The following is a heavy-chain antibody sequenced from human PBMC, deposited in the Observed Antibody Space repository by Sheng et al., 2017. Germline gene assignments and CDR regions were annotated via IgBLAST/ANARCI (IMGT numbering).Heavy chain of an antibody. D-gene: IGHD2-15*01. Sequence: QVQLVESGGGVVQPGGSLRLSCAASGFTFSSYGMHWVRQAPGKGLEWVAFIRYDGSNKYYADSVKGRFTISRDNSKNTLYLQMNSLRAEDTAVYYCAKYGRYCSGGDYYYYMDVWGKGTTVTVSS. CDR1: GFTFSSYG. CDR2: IRYDGSNK. CDR3: AKYGRYCSGGDYYYYMDV. V-gene: IGHV3-30*02. J-gene: IGHJ6*03.